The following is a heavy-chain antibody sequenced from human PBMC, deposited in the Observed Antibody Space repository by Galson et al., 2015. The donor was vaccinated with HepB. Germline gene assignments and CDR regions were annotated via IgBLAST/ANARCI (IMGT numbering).Heavy chain of an antibody. D-gene: IGHD3-10*01. V-gene: IGHV3-53*01. CDR1: GFSVSTNY. Sequence: SLRLSCAASGFSVSTNYINWVRQAPTKGLEWVALIHSGGSTYYADSVKGRFTLSRDNSKNTVFLQMNSLRADDAAVYHCARDEGYYGSVTSHGLDPWGQGTLVTVSS. CDR2: IHSGGST. J-gene: IGHJ5*02. CDR3: ARDEGYYGSVTSHGLDP.